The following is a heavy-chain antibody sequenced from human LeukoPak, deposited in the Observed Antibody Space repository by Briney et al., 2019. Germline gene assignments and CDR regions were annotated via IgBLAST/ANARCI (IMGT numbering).Heavy chain of an antibody. Sequence: GGSLRLSCAGSGFTFSDYYMSRIRQAPGKGLEWVSYISSSGSTIYYADSVKGRFTISRDNAKNSVYLQMNSLRAEDTAVYYCARGPSGNNNLWMDYWGQGTLVTVSS. D-gene: IGHD3-10*01. V-gene: IGHV3-11*04. CDR3: ARGPSGNNNLWMDY. J-gene: IGHJ4*02. CDR2: ISSSGSTI. CDR1: GFTFSDYY.